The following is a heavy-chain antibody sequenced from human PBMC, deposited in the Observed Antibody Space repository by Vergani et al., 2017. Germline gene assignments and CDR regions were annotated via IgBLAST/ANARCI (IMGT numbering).Heavy chain of an antibody. V-gene: IGHV3-23*01. CDR2: ISGSGGST. CDR3: AKIRAVFQDFDY. D-gene: IGHD3-3*01. Sequence: EVQLLESGGGLVQPGGSLRLSCAASGFTFSSYAMSWVRQALGKGLEWVSAISGSGGSTYYADSVKGRFTISRDNSKNTLYLQMNSLRAEDTAVYYCAKIRAVFQDFDYWGQGTLVTVSS. CDR1: GFTFSSYA. J-gene: IGHJ4*02.